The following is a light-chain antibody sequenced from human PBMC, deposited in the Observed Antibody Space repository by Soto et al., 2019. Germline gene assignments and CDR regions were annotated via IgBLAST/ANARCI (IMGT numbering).Light chain of an antibody. CDR1: QSVSSSY. J-gene: IGKJ5*01. V-gene: IGKV3D-20*02. CDR3: QKRSNWPIT. Sequence: EIVLTQSPGTLSLSPGERATLSCRASQSVSSSYLAWYQQKPGQAPRLLIYGASSRATGIPDRFSGRGCRREFTLTISRLAPEDFAVYSCQKRSNWPITFGQGTRMEVK. CDR2: GAS.